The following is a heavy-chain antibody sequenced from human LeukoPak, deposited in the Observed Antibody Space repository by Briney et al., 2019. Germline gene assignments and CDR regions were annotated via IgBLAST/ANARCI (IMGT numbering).Heavy chain of an antibody. D-gene: IGHD2-15*01. Sequence: PSQTLSLTCTVSGGSVSSGCYYWSWIRQPPGKGLEWIGYIYHSGSTYYNPSLKSRVSISVDTSKNQFSLKLSSVTAADTAVYYCARVAPPTYCSGGSCYSAAFDIWGQGTMVTVSS. V-gene: IGHV4-30-4*01. CDR2: IYHSGST. CDR3: ARVAPPTYCSGGSCYSAAFDI. CDR1: GGSVSSGCYY. J-gene: IGHJ3*02.